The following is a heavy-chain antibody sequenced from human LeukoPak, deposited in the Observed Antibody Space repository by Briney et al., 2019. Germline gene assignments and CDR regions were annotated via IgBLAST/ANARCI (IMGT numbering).Heavy chain of an antibody. CDR3: ARGVGLLED. J-gene: IGHJ4*02. Sequence: PSETLSLTCNVSGGSISSSYWTWIRQSPRKGLEWIGYIYYSGSANYNPSLESRVSISLDTSKNQFSLKLSSVTAADTAVYYCARGVGLLEDWGQGTLVTVSS. V-gene: IGHV4-59*08. CDR1: GGSISSSY. D-gene: IGHD3-10*01. CDR2: IYYSGSA.